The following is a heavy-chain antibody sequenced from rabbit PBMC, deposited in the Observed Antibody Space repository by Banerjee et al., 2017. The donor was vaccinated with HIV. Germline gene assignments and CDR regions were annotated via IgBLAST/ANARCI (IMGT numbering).Heavy chain of an antibody. V-gene: IGHV1S45*01. CDR2: VDAGSRAGT. CDR1: GFEFTNYYM. Sequence: QEQLEETGGGLVQPGGSLTLSCKASGFEFTNYYMSWVRQAPGKGLEWIACVDAGSRAGTYYASWAKGRFTISKTSSTTVTLQMTSLTAADTATYFCARGLGRGDYTGSIYGMDLWGQGTLVTVS. D-gene: IGHD1-1*01. CDR3: ARGLGRGDYTGSIYGMDL. J-gene: IGHJ6*01.